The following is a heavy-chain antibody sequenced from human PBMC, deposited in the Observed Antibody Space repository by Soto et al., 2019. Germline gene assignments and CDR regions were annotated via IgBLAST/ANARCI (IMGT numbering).Heavy chain of an antibody. Sequence: GESLKISCKGSGYSFTSYWIGWVRQMPGKGLEWMGIIYPGDSDTRYSPSFQGQVTISADKSISTAYLQWSSLKASDTAMYYCARFESPSWGPYDAFDIWGEGTMVTV. CDR2: IYPGDSDT. D-gene: IGHD3-16*01. V-gene: IGHV5-51*01. J-gene: IGHJ3*02. CDR1: GYSFTSYW. CDR3: ARFESPSWGPYDAFDI.